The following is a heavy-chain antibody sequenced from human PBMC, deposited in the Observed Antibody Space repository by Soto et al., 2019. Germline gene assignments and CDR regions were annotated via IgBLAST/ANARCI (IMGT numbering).Heavy chain of an antibody. Sequence: EVQLVESGGGLVQPGRSLRLSCAASGFTFEDYAMHWVRQAPGKGLEWVSGISWNSGSIGYADSVKGRFTISRDNAKNSLYLQMNSLRAEDTALYYCAKGVGYCISTSCYGFDYWGQGTLVTVSS. D-gene: IGHD2-2*01. CDR1: GFTFEDYA. J-gene: IGHJ4*02. CDR3: AKGVGYCISTSCYGFDY. V-gene: IGHV3-9*01. CDR2: ISWNSGSI.